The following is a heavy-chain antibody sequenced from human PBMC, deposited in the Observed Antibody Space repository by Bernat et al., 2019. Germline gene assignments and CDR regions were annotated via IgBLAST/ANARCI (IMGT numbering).Heavy chain of an antibody. Sequence: EVQLVESGGGLVQPGGSLRLSCAASGFTFSSYDMHWVRQATGKGLEWVSAIGTAGDTYYPDSVKGRFTISRENAKNSLYLQMNSLRAGDTAVYYCARGYCSGSSCPRGLNWFDPWGQGTLVTVSS. V-gene: IGHV3-13*01. J-gene: IGHJ5*02. CDR1: GFTFSSYD. CDR2: IGTAGDT. D-gene: IGHD2-15*01. CDR3: ARGYCSGSSCPRGLNWFDP.